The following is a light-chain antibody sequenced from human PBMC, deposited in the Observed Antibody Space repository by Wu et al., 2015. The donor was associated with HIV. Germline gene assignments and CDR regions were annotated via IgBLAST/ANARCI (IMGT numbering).Light chain of an antibody. J-gene: IGKJ5*01. Sequence: EVVMTQSPATLSVSPGERATLSCRTSQSVSNSLAWYQQKPGQAPRLLIYGASSRATGIPDRFSGSGSGTDFTLTITRLEPEDFAVYYCQQYDSSITFGQGTRLDIK. CDR2: GAS. CDR1: QSVSNS. CDR3: QQYDSSIT. V-gene: IGKV3-20*01.